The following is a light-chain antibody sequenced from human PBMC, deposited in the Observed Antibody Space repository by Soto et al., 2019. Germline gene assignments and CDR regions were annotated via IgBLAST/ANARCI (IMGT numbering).Light chain of an antibody. CDR3: AAWDDSLNGPV. CDR1: SSNIGSNT. Sequence: QPVLTQPPSASGTPGQRVTISCSGSSSNIGSNTVNWYQQLPGTAPKLLIYSNNQRPSGVPDRFSGSKSGTSASLAISGPQSEDEADYYCAAWDDSLNGPVFGGGTQLTVL. J-gene: IGLJ2*01. CDR2: SNN. V-gene: IGLV1-44*01.